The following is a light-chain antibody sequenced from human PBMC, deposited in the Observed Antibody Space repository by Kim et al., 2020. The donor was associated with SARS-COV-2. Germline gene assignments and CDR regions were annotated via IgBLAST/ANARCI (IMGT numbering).Light chain of an antibody. J-gene: IGLJ1*01. CDR3: NSRDRERAYV. CDR1: SHRRNY. V-gene: IGLV3-19*01. CDR2: DKN. Sequence: SSELTQDPAVSVALGQTVRITCQGDSHRRNYASWYQQKPGQAHVLFMYDKNNWPSGIPHRLSGSSSGNTASLTITRAQAADEVHYYCNSRDRERAYVLG.